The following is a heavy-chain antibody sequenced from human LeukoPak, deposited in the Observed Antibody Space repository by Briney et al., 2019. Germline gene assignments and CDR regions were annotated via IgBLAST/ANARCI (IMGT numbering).Heavy chain of an antibody. D-gene: IGHD5-12*01. CDR2: IKQDGSEK. CDR1: GFTFSSNW. Sequence: GGSLRLSCAASGFTFSSNWMSWVRQAPGKGLEWVANIKQDGSEKYYVDSVEGRFTISRDNAKNTVYLQMNSLRAEDTAIYYCIRTLIVATSPYMDVWGKGTTVTVSS. CDR3: IRTLIVATSPYMDV. J-gene: IGHJ6*03. V-gene: IGHV3-7*03.